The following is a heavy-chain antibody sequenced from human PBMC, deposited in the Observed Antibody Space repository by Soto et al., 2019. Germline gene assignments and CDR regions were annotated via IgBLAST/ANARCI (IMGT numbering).Heavy chain of an antibody. D-gene: IGHD3-16*02. CDR3: VRHKAGVIKCYFYY. Sequence: SLTLSCAASGYTCSRYCMHWFRQALGKGLEWVAVIWYDGSNKYYADSVKGRFTISRDNSKNTLYLQMNSMRAEDTAVYYCVRHKAGVIKCYFYYCXYGTLVTVSS. CDR2: IWYDGSNK. CDR1: GYTCSRYC. V-gene: IGHV3-33*01. J-gene: IGHJ4*01.